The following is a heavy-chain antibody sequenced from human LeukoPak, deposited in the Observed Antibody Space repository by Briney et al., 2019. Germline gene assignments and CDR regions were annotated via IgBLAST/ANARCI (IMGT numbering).Heavy chain of an antibody. D-gene: IGHD4-23*01. Sequence: SETLSLTCTVSGGSISSSSYYWGWIRQPPGKGLEWIGSIYYSGSTYYNPSLKSRVTISVDTSKNQFSLKLSSVTAADTAVYYCATESDYGGKFRPSPDYWGQGTLVTVSS. V-gene: IGHV4-39*01. CDR3: ATESDYGGKFRPSPDY. CDR1: GGSISSSSYY. J-gene: IGHJ4*02. CDR2: IYYSGST.